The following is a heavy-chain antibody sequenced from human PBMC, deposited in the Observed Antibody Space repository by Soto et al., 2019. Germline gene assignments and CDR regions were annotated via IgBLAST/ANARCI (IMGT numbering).Heavy chain of an antibody. CDR3: ARGMAQWYSSCWHGRYYFAY. Sequence: QVQLVQSGAEVKKPGSTVKVSCKASGGTFSSYAISWVRQAPGQGLEWMGGIIPIFGTANYAQKFQCRVTITADESKSTAYMVRSSLRSEDTAVNYCARGMAQWYSSCWHGRYYFAYWGQGTLVTVSS. CDR2: IIPIFGTA. CDR1: GGTFSSYA. J-gene: IGHJ4*02. V-gene: IGHV1-69*01. D-gene: IGHD6-19*01.